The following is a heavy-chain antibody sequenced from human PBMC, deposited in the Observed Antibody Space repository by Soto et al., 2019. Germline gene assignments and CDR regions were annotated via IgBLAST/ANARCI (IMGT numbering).Heavy chain of an antibody. Sequence: VQLVESGGGVVQPGRSLRLSCAASGFTFSSYGMHWVRQAPGKGLEWVAVIWHEGSNKHYADSVKGRFTISRDNPKNTLYLQMNSLSAEDTAVYYCARDSSGWTDSFDIWGQGTMVTFSS. D-gene: IGHD6-19*01. V-gene: IGHV3-33*01. CDR3: ARDSSGWTDSFDI. J-gene: IGHJ3*02. CDR2: IWHEGSNK. CDR1: GFTFSSYG.